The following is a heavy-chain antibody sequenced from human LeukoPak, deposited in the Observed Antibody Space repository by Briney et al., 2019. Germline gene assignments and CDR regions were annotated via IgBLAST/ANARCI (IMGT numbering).Heavy chain of an antibody. CDR3: SKRSSGGWSGY. CDR2: ISGSGGST. Sequence: GGSLRLSCAASGFTFSSYAMSWVRQAPGKGLEWVSLISGSGGSTYYADSVKGRFTISRDNSKNTLYLQMNSLRAEDTAVYYCSKRSSGGWSGYWGQGTLVTVSS. J-gene: IGHJ4*02. CDR1: GFTFSSYA. V-gene: IGHV3-23*01. D-gene: IGHD6-19*01.